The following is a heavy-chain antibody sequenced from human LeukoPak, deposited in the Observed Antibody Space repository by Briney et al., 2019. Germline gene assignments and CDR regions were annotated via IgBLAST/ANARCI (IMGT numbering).Heavy chain of an antibody. D-gene: IGHD3-22*01. CDR3: ARDPDLSGYSFFDY. J-gene: IGHJ4*02. CDR1: GFTLSSYW. CDR2: IKSDGSRT. Sequence: GGSLRLSCAASGFTLSSYWMHWVRQATGKGLVWVSRIKSDGSRTSYADSVKGRFTISRDNAKNTLYLQMNSLRAEDTAVYYCARDPDLSGYSFFDYWGQGTLVTVSS. V-gene: IGHV3-74*01.